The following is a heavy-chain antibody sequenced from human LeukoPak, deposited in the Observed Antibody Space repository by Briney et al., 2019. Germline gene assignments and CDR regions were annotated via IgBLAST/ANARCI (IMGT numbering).Heavy chain of an antibody. CDR1: GFTFSSYW. J-gene: IGHJ4*02. V-gene: IGHV3-7*01. D-gene: IGHD2-15*01. Sequence: PGGSLRLSCAASGFTFSSYWMSWVRQAPGKGLEWVANIKQDGSEKYYVDSVKGRFTISRDNAKNSLYPQMNSLRAEDTAVYYCAGDRALVVVVAARGPRGFDYWGQGTLITVSS. CDR3: AGDRALVVVVAARGPRGFDY. CDR2: IKQDGSEK.